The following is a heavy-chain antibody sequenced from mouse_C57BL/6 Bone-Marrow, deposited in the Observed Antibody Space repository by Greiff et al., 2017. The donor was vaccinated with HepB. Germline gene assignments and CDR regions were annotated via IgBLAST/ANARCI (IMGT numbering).Heavy chain of an antibody. Sequence: DVKLQESGGDLVKPGGSLKLSCAASGFTFSSYGMSWVRQTPDKRLEWVATISSGGSYTYYPDSVKGRFTISRDNAKNTLYLQMSSLKSEDTAMYYCARHLDFDVWGTGTTVTVSS. V-gene: IGHV5-6*02. J-gene: IGHJ1*03. CDR2: ISSGGSYT. CDR1: GFTFSSYG. CDR3: ARHLDFDV.